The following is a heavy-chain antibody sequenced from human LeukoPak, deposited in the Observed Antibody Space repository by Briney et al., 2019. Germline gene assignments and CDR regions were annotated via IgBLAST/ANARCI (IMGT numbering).Heavy chain of an antibody. D-gene: IGHD3-9*01. J-gene: IGHJ5*02. V-gene: IGHV3-23*01. Sequence: GGSLRLSCAASGFTFSSYAMSWVRQAPGKGLEWVSTISGSGGSTYYADSVRGRFTISRDNSKNTLYLQMNSLRAEDTAVYYCAKEDGDDILTGYRYNWFDPWGQGTLVTVSS. CDR3: AKEDGDDILTGYRYNWFDP. CDR2: ISGSGGST. CDR1: GFTFSSYA.